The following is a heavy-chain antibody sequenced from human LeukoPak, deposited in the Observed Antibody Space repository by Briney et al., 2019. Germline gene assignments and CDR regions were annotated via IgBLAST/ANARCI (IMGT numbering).Heavy chain of an antibody. CDR3: ATVCDSSGYFCPVNAY. CDR2: ISTSSTYI. V-gene: IGHV3-21*01. CDR1: GFTFRNNR. D-gene: IGHD3-22*01. Sequence: KPGGSLRLSCAASGFTFRNNRMNWCRQAPGKGLEWVSSISTSSTYIFYADSVKGRFTISRDNAKNSLYLQMNSLRAEDTAVYYCATVCDSSGYFCPVNAYCGQGTLVTVSS. J-gene: IGHJ4*02.